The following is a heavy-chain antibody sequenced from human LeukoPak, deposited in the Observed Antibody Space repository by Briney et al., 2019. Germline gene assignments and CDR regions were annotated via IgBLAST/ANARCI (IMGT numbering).Heavy chain of an antibody. CDR3: ARSDRIAAAGPFDG. J-gene: IGHJ4*02. Sequence: PGGSLRLSCAVSGFTVSSNYMSWVRQAPGKGLEWVSVIYGGVSTSYADSVKGRFTLSRGDSKNTPFLQMNRLRAEDTAVYYGARSDRIAAAGPFDGWGQGTLVTVSS. V-gene: IGHV3-53*01. CDR1: GFTVSSNY. CDR2: IYGGVST. D-gene: IGHD6-13*01.